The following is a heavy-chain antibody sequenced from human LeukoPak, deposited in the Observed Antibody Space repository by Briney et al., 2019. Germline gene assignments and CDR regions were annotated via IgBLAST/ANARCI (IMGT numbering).Heavy chain of an antibody. CDR1: GFTLSSYA. Sequence: AQSLRLARAASGFTLSSYAMSCVSQAARKVRGWVSLIRGNAGRTYYAGSGKGRFTLSRDITQNALYLQMNSLRAEGTATYYCAKDGLQSSEWLPPLNYWGQGTLVTVSS. D-gene: IGHD3-3*01. J-gene: IGHJ4*02. CDR3: AKDGLQSSEWLPPLNY. CDR2: IRGNAGRT. V-gene: IGHV3-23*01.